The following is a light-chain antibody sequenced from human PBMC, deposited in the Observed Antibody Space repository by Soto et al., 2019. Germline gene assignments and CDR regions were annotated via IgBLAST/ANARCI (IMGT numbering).Light chain of an antibody. V-gene: IGKV1-39*01. Sequence: DIQRTQSPYSLSASVGDRVTITCRASESVITYLNWYRQKPGKAPNLLIHTASTLESGVPTRFSGSGSGTDFTLTISSLQPEDFGIYYCQQSYSNPPTFGGGTKVDIK. CDR2: TAS. J-gene: IGKJ4*01. CDR3: QQSYSNPPT. CDR1: ESVITY.